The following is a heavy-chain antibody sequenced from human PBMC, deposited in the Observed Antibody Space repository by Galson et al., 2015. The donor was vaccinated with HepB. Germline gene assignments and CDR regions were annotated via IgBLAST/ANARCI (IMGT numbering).Heavy chain of an antibody. Sequence: SLRLSCAASGFTFSNYAMIWVRQAPGKGLEWVSTISGTGGSIYYADSVKGRFTISRDTSKNALYLQMNSLRAEDTAVYYCARTPSGYLFDYWGQGTLVTVSS. CDR1: GFTFSNYA. D-gene: IGHD3-22*01. CDR3: ARTPSGYLFDY. CDR2: ISGTGGSI. V-gene: IGHV3-23*01. J-gene: IGHJ4*02.